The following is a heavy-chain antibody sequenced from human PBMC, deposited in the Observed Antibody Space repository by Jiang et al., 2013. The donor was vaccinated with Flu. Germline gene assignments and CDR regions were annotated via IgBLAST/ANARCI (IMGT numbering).Heavy chain of an antibody. CDR2: ISGYNGDT. D-gene: IGHD5-18*01. V-gene: IGHV1-18*01. Sequence: GAEVKKPGASVKVSCKVSNYTFTSYGISWVRQAPGQGLEWMGWISGYNGDTNYAQKFQGRVTVTTDTSTSTVYMEMRSLRSDDTAVYYCARDRSLGYGRSPDFDYWGQGTLVTVSS. J-gene: IGHJ4*02. CDR3: ARDRSLGYGRSPDFDY. CDR1: NYTFTSYG.